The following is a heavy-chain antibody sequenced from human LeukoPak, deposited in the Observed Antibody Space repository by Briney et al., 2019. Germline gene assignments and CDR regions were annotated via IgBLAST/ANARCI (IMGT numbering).Heavy chain of an antibody. D-gene: IGHD2-2*01. CDR1: GGAISSDDYH. Sequence: PSQTLSLTCTVSGGAISSDDYHWSWIPQSAGKGLEWIGRSYTYGDTNYNPFLKSRFTIAIYTTKNQFALKLTSVPAADTAVDYCARDSCRSNSCYFDFGGQGTLVTVSS. J-gene: IGHJ4*02. V-gene: IGHV4-61*02. CDR2: SYTYGDT. CDR3: ARDSCRSNSCYFDF.